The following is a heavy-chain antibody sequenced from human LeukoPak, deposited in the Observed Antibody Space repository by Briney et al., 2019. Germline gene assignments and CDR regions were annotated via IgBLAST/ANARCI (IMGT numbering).Heavy chain of an antibody. CDR1: GGSISSYY. V-gene: IGHV4-4*07. Sequence: SETLPLTCTVSGGSISSYYWSWIRQPAGKGLEWIGRIYTSGSTNYNPSLKSRVTMSVDTSKNQFSLKLSSVTAADTAVYYCARGGSYGSGSYMYYFDYWGQGTLVTVSS. CDR3: ARGGSYGSGSYMYYFDY. CDR2: IYTSGST. D-gene: IGHD3-10*01. J-gene: IGHJ4*02.